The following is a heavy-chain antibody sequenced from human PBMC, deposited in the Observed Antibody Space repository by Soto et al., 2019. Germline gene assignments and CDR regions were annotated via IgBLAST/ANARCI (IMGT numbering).Heavy chain of an antibody. J-gene: IGHJ4*02. CDR1: GFTFSSYG. CDR3: ARGKXDYGDYHWYFDY. V-gene: IGHV3-33*01. Sequence: QVQLVESGGGVVQPGRSLRLSCAASGFTFSSYGMHWVRQAPGKGLEWVAVIWYDGSNKYYADSVKGRFTISRDNSKNTLYLXXNSLRAEDTXVXYCARGKXDYGDYHWYFDYWGQGTLVTVSS. D-gene: IGHD4-17*01. CDR2: IWYDGSNK.